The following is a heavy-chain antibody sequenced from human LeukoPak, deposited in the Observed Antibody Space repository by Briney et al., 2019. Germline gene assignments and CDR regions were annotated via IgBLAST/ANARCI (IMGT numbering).Heavy chain of an antibody. V-gene: IGHV3-72*01. CDR1: GFTFSDHN. D-gene: IGHD4-11*01. J-gene: IGHJ2*01. CDR2: IINKTDTYIT. CDR3: ARAVSNYYFWYFDL. Sequence: GGSLRLSCAASGFTFSDHNMDWVRQAPGKGLEWVGRIINKTDTYITTYAASVRGRFTISRDNAKSSLYLQMNSLRAEDTAVYYCARAVSNYYFWYFDLWGRGTLVTVSS.